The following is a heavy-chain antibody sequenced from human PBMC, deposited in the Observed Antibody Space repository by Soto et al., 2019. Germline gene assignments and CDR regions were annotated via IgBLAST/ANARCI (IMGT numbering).Heavy chain of an antibody. CDR2: IIPLSGTP. J-gene: IGHJ4*02. Sequence: QVQLVQSGAEVKKPGSSVKVSCKASGGAFNNYVVIWVRQAPGQGLEWMGGIIPLSGTPKYVQKFQGRVTITAEGSTRIAYMERKSLRSEDTAVYYCAIEGFSGSFLPYLGQGSLVTGSS. CDR3: AIEGFSGSFLPY. D-gene: IGHD1-26*01. CDR1: GGAFNNYV. V-gene: IGHV1-69*01.